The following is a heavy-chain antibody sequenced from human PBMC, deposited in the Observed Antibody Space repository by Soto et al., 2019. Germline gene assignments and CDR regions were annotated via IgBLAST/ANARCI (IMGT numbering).Heavy chain of an antibody. V-gene: IGHV4-30-4*08. J-gene: IGHJ4*02. D-gene: IGHD6-19*01. CDR1: GGSISNGYYY. CDR3: ARAEFDSVWFPFDS. Sequence: PSETLSLTCTVSGGSISNGYYYWSWVRQNPGKGLEWIGHIYHSGRTYYNPSLKSRVTISVDTSKNQFSLNLSSVTAADTAVYYCARAEFDSVWFPFDSWGQGAPVTVSS. CDR2: IYHSGRT.